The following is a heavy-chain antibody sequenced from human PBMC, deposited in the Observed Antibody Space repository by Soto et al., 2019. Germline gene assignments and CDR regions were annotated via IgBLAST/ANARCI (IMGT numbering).Heavy chain of an antibody. CDR3: ARGGSWSGYRFGP. J-gene: IGHJ5*02. CDR1: GFTFSSYA. CDR2: ISYDGSNK. V-gene: IGHV3-30-3*01. Sequence: PGGSLRLSCAASGFTFSSYAMHWVRQAPGKGLEWVAVISYDGSNKYYADSVKGRFTISRDNSKNTLYLQMNSLRAEDTAVYYCARGGSWSGYRFGPWGQGTLVTVSS. D-gene: IGHD3-3*01.